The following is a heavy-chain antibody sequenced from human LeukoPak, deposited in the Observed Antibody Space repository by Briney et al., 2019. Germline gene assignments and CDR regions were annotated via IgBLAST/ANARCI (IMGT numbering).Heavy chain of an antibody. V-gene: IGHV3-7*01. D-gene: IGHD6-13*01. CDR2: INRDESEK. CDR3: ARERLLSAAGHFDY. CDR1: EFALDDYW. Sequence: GGSLRLSCAASEFALDDYWMAWVRQAPGRRLEWVANINRDESEKYYVDSVKGRFTISRDNAKNSLYLQMNSLTAEDTAVYYCARERLLSAAGHFDYWGQGTLVTVSS. J-gene: IGHJ4*02.